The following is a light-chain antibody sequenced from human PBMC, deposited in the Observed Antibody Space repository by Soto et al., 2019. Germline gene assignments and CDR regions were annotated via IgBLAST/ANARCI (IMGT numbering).Light chain of an antibody. CDR2: GNS. CDR1: RSNIGAGYD. Sequence: QSVLTQPPSVSGAPGQKGTISCTGSRSNIGAGYDVHWYQQLPGTAPKLLIYGNSNRPSGVPDRFSGSKSGTSASLAITGLQAEDEADYYCQSYDSSLSGVVFGGGTKLTVL. J-gene: IGLJ2*01. V-gene: IGLV1-40*01. CDR3: QSYDSSLSGVV.